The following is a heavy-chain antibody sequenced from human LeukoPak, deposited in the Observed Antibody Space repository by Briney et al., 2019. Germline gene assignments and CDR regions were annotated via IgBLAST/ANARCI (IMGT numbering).Heavy chain of an antibody. CDR3: ARGVNGWLQLCDY. J-gene: IGHJ4*02. D-gene: IGHD5-12*01. V-gene: IGHV4-59*01. CDR1: GGSISSYY. Sequence: TSETLSLTCTVSGGSISSYYWSWIRQPPGRGLEWIGYIYYSRSTNYNPSLKSRVTISVDTSKNQFSLKLSSVTAADTAVYYCARGVNGWLQLCDYWGQGTLVTVSS. CDR2: IYYSRST.